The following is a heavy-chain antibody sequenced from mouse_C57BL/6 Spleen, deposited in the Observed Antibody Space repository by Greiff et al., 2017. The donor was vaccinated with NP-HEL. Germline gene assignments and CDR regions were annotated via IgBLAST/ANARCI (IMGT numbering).Heavy chain of an antibody. CDR3: ARDGYYRNYAMDY. J-gene: IGHJ4*01. CDR1: GYSITSGYY. D-gene: IGHD2-12*01. V-gene: IGHV3-6*01. Sequence: EVKLVESGPGLVKPSQSLSLTCSVTGYSITSGYYWNWIRQFPGNKLEWMGYISYDGSNNYNPSLKNRISITRDTSKNQFFLKLNSVTTEDTATYYCARDGYYRNYAMDYWGQGTSVTVSS. CDR2: ISYDGSN.